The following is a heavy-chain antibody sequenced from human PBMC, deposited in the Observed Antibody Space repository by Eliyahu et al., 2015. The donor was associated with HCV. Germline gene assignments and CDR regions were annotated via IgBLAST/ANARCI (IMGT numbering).Heavy chain of an antibody. CDR2: ISWNSGSI. D-gene: IGHD3-22*01. V-gene: IGHV3-9*01. Sequence: EVQLVESGGGLVQPGRSLRLSCXASGFTFDDYAMHWVRQAPGKGLEWVSGISWNSGSIGYADSVKGRFTISRDNAKNSLYLQMNSLRAEDTALYYCAKALYYYDSSGYSLWGQGTLVTVSS. CDR3: AKALYYYDSSGYSL. J-gene: IGHJ4*02. CDR1: GFTFDDYA.